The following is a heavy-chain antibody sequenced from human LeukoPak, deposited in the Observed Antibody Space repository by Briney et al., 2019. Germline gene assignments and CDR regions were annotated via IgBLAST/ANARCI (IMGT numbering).Heavy chain of an antibody. CDR2: ISSSGRTI. Sequence: GGSLRLSCAASGFTSSSYEMNWVRQAPGKGLEWVSYISSSGRTIYYADSVRGRFAISGDSAKSSLYLQMNGLRADDTAVYYCARGTQLNAFDIWGQGTMVTVSS. D-gene: IGHD6-13*01. CDR3: ARGTQLNAFDI. J-gene: IGHJ3*02. V-gene: IGHV3-48*03. CDR1: GFTSSSYE.